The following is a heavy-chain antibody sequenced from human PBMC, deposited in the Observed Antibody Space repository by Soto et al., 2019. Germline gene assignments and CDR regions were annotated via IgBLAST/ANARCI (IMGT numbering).Heavy chain of an antibody. J-gene: IGHJ6*02. CDR2: ISYDGSNL. CDR3: ARDSVSPHIHYYYSGMDV. CDR1: GFTFSSYA. D-gene: IGHD1-26*01. V-gene: IGHV3-30-3*01. Sequence: PGGSLRLSCAASGFTFSSYAIHWVRQAPGKGLEWVAVISYDGSNLYYADSVKGRFTISRDNSKNTLFLQMNSLRAEDTAVYYCARDSVSPHIHYYYSGMDVWGQGTTVTVSS.